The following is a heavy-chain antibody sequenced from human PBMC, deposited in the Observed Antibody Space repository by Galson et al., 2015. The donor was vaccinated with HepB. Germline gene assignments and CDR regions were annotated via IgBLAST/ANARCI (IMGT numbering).Heavy chain of an antibody. CDR3: TPWDGYNRG. Sequence: SLRLSCAASGFAFSNAWMSWVRQAPGKGLEWLGRIKSKTAGGTADYAAPLKGRFTISRNDSKNTLYLQINSLKSEDTAVYYCTPWDGYNRGWGQGTLVTVSS. V-gene: IGHV3-15*01. J-gene: IGHJ4*02. CDR2: IKSKTAGGTA. D-gene: IGHD5-24*01. CDR1: GFAFSNAW.